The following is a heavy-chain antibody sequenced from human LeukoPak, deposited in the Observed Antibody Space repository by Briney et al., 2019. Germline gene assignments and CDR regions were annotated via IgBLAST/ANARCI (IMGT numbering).Heavy chain of an antibody. V-gene: IGHV4-59*01. CDR2: MYYSGST. D-gene: IGHD3-3*01. J-gene: IGHJ6*03. CDR1: GGSISSYY. Sequence: PSETLSLTCTVSGGSISSYYWSWIRQPPGKGLEWIGYMYYSGSTNYNPSLKSRVTISVDTSKDQFSLKLSSVTAADTAVYYCASFGYYDFWGGLMDVWGKGTTVTVSS. CDR3: ASFGYYDFWGGLMDV.